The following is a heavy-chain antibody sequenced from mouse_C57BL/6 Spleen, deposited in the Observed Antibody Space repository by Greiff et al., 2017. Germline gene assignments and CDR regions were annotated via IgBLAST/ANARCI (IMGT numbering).Heavy chain of an antibody. CDR3: ARGDYGSSFDY. Sequence: VQLQQSGAELVKPGASVKLSCTASGFNIKDYYMHWVKQRTEQGLEWIGRIDPEDGETKYAPKFPGKATITADTSSNTAYLQLSSLTSEDTAVYYCARGDYGSSFDYWGQGTTLTVSS. CDR2: IDPEDGET. D-gene: IGHD1-1*01. J-gene: IGHJ2*01. V-gene: IGHV14-2*01. CDR1: GFNIKDYY.